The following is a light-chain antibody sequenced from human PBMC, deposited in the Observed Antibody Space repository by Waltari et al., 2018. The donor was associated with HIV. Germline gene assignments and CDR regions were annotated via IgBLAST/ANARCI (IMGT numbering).Light chain of an antibody. Sequence: EIVLTQSPGTLSLSPGERATLSCRASQRVSSSHLTWYQQKPGQAPRLLIYSTSNRATGIPDRFSGSGSGTDFTLTISRLEPEDIAVYYCQQYVGSLWTFGQGTKVEIK. CDR2: STS. V-gene: IGKV3-20*01. J-gene: IGKJ1*01. CDR3: QQYVGSLWT. CDR1: QRVSSSH.